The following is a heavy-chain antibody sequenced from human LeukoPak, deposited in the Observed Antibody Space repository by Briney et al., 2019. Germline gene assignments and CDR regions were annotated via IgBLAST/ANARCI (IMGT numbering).Heavy chain of an antibody. CDR1: GYTFTNNW. Sequence: ASVKVSCKAFGYTFTNNWMHWVRQAPGQGPEWMGLISPTGGSTAYAQKFQGGVTLTRDMSTSTDYLELSSLRSEDTAVYYCARGGGITMVRGVNWFDPWGQGTLVTVSS. CDR3: ARGGGITMVRGVNWFDP. V-gene: IGHV1-46*01. J-gene: IGHJ5*02. D-gene: IGHD3-10*01. CDR2: ISPTGGST.